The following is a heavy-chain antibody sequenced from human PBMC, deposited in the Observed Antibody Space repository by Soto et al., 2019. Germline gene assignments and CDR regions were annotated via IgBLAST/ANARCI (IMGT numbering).Heavy chain of an antibody. J-gene: IGHJ3*02. CDR1: GFTFSSYW. V-gene: IGHV3-7*05. D-gene: IGHD3-9*01. CDR3: ARDFFGDILTGYPDAFDI. Sequence: GGSLRLSCAASGFTFSSYWMSWVRQAPGKGLEWVANIKQDGSEKYYVDSVKGRFTISRDNAKNSLYLQMNSLRAEDTAVYYCARDFFGDILTGYPDAFDIWGQGTMVTVSS. CDR2: IKQDGSEK.